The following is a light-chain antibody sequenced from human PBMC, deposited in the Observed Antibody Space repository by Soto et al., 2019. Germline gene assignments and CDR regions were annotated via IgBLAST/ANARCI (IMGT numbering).Light chain of an antibody. CDR2: GAS. CDR1: QSVSSSY. Sequence: IVLTQSPGTLSLSPWERDKFYCRASQSVSSSYLAWYQQKPGQAPRLLIYGASSRATGIPDRFSGSGSGTDFTLTISRLEPEDFAVYYCQQYGSSPRTFGQGTKVDIK. CDR3: QQYGSSPRT. J-gene: IGKJ1*01. V-gene: IGKV3-20*01.